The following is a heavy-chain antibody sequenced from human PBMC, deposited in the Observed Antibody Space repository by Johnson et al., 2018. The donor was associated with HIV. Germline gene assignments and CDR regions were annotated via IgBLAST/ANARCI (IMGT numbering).Heavy chain of an antibody. CDR3: AKPMGGDDAFDI. CDR1: GFTFSSYA. D-gene: IGHD3-16*01. Sequence: QVQLVESGGGVVQPGRSLRLSCAASGFTFSSYAMHWVRQAPGKGLEWVAVISYDVNNTYYADSVQGRFTISRDNSKNTLYLQMNSLRAEDTAVYYCAKPMGGDDAFDIWGQGTTVTVSS. CDR2: ISYDVNNT. J-gene: IGHJ3*02. V-gene: IGHV3-30*18.